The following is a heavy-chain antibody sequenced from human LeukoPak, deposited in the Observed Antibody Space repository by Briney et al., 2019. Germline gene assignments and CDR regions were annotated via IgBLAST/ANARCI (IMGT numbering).Heavy chain of an antibody. V-gene: IGHV4-39*01. D-gene: IGHD1-1*01. J-gene: IGHJ3*02. CDR3: ARLWRYAFDI. CDR1: GGSISSSSYY. CDR2: IYYSGST. Sequence: SETLSLTCTVSGGSISSSSYYWGWIRQPPGKGLEWIGSIYYSGSTYYNPSLKSRVTISVDTSKNQFSLKLSSVTAADTAVYYCARLWRYAFDIWGQGTMVTVSS.